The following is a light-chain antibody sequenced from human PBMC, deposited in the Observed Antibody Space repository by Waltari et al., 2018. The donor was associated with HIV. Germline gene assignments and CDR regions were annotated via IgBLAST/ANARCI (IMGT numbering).Light chain of an antibody. Sequence: QSALTQPPSASGSPGQSVTISCTGISSDVGDYNYVSWYQHHPGKAPKLIIFDVDKRPSCISERFSGSKSGYTASLTISGLRTEDEADYFCSSKSTIYFGVLFGGGTTLTVL. J-gene: IGLJ2*01. CDR1: SSDVGDYNY. V-gene: IGLV2-8*01. CDR3: SSKSTIYFGVL. CDR2: DVD.